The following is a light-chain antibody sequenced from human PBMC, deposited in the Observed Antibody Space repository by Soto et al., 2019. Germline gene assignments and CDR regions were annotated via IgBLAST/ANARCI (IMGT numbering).Light chain of an antibody. CDR3: QQLNSYPIT. CDR2: AAS. J-gene: IGKJ5*01. Sequence: DIQLTQSPSFLSASVGDRVTITCRASQGLISDLAWYQQKPGKAPKLLIYAASTLQSGVPSRFSGSGSGTEFTLTISSLQPEDFATYSCQQLNSYPITFGQGTRLEIK. CDR1: QGLISD. V-gene: IGKV1-9*01.